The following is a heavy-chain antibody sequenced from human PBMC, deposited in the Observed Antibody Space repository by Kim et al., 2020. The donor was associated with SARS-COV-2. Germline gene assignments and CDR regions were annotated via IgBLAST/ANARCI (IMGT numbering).Heavy chain of an antibody. J-gene: IGHJ4*02. CDR3: AREAGSGSYYKTPWDY. D-gene: IGHD3-10*01. V-gene: IGHV4-30-4*01. CDR1: GGSISSGDYY. Sequence: SETLSLTCTVSGGSISSGDYYWSWIRQPPGKGLEWIGYIYYSGSTYYNPSLKSRVTISVDTSKNQFSLKLSSVTAADTAVYYCAREAGSGSYYKTPWDYWGQGTLVTVSS. CDR2: IYYSGST.